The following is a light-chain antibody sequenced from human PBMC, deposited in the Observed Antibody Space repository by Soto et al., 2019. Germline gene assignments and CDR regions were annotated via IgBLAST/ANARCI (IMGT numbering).Light chain of an antibody. CDR2: GAS. CDR3: QQYGDSPPWT. CDR1: QSVSRSY. Sequence: EIVLTQSPGTLSLSPGERATLSCRASQSVSRSYLAWYQQEPGQAPRLLVYGASIRATGIPDRFSGSGSGTDFSLTINKVEPEDFAVYYCQQYGDSPPWTFGQGTKVEIK. V-gene: IGKV3-20*01. J-gene: IGKJ1*01.